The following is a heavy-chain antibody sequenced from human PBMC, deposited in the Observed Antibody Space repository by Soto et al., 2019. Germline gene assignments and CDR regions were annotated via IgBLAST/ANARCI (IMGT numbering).Heavy chain of an antibody. CDR1: GYTFTSYG. CDR3: ARDGEGIAVPGNSFDI. J-gene: IGHJ3*02. D-gene: IGHD6-19*01. CDR2: ISAHNGNT. V-gene: IGHV1-18*01. Sequence: ASVKVSCKTSGYTFTSYGINWVRQAPGQGLEWMGWISAHNGNTNYAQKIQGRVTMTTETSTSTAYMELRSLRSDDTAVYYCARDGEGIAVPGNSFDIWGQGTRVTVSS.